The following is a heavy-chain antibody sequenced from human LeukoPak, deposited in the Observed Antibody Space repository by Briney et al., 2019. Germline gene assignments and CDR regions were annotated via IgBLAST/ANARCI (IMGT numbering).Heavy chain of an antibody. D-gene: IGHD3-22*01. CDR3: ARGNDYYDSSGYYFRGAFDI. J-gene: IGHJ3*02. V-gene: IGHV1-46*01. CDR2: INPSGGST. Sequence: ASVKVSCKASGYTFTSYYMHWVRQAPGRGLEWMGIINPSGGSTSYAQKFQGRVTMTRDMSTSTVYMELSSLRSEDTAVYYCARGNDYYDSSGYYFRGAFDIWGQGTMVTVSS. CDR1: GYTFTSYY.